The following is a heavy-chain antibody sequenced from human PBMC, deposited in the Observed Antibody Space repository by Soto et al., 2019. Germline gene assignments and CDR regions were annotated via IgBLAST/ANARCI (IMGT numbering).Heavy chain of an antibody. D-gene: IGHD2-2*01. Sequence: EVQLLESGGGLVQPGGSLRLSCAASGFTFSSYAMSWVRQAPGKGLEWVSAISGSGGSTYYADSVKGRFTISRDDSKNTAYLQMNSLKTEDTAVYYCTSSDCSSTSCYAGYYYYGMDVWGQGTTVTVSS. J-gene: IGHJ6*02. CDR1: GFTFSSYA. CDR3: TSSDCSSTSCYAGYYYYGMDV. CDR2: ISGSGGST. V-gene: IGHV3-23*01.